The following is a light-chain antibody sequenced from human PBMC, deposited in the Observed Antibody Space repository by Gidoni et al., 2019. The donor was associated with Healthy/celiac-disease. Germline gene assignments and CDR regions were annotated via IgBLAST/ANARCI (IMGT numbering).Light chain of an antibody. CDR3: QQSDSNPRT. Sequence: DIQMTQSPSSLSASVGDRLTITFRASQSISSDLNWYQQKPRKDPKLLIFAASSLQSGVPSRFSGSGSGTDFTITISSLQPEDFATDYCQQSDSNPRTFGQGTKVEIK. J-gene: IGKJ1*01. CDR1: QSISSD. CDR2: AAS. V-gene: IGKV1-39*01.